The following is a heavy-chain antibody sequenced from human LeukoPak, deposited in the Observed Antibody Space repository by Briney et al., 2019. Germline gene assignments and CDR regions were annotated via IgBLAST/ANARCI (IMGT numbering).Heavy chain of an antibody. CDR2: INPKSGGT. J-gene: IGHJ4*02. CDR3: ARSRLTSRQNISPFDY. V-gene: IGHV1-2*02. Sequence: ASVKVSCKASGYTFTDYNMHWVRQAPGQGLEWMGWINPKSGGTNYAPKFQGGVTMTRDTSISTAYMELRSLRSDDTAVYYCARSRLTSRQNISPFDYWGQGTLVTVSS. D-gene: IGHD2-21*01. CDR1: GYTFTDYN.